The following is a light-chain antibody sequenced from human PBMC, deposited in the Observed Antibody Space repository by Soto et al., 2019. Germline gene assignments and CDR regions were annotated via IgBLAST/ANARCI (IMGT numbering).Light chain of an antibody. V-gene: IGKV1-5*03. CDR3: QQSFSTPPT. CDR1: QSISSW. CDR2: KAS. J-gene: IGKJ1*01. Sequence: DIQMTQSPSTLSASVGDRVTITCRASQSISSWLAWYQQKAGKAPKLLIYKASSLESGVPSRFSGSGSGTDFTLTISSLQPEDFASYYRQQSFSTPPTFGQGTKVDIK.